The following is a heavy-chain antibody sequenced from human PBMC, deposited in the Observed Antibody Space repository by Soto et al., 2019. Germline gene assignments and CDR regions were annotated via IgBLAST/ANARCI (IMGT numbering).Heavy chain of an antibody. V-gene: IGHV1-69*13. Sequence: ASVKVSCKASGGTFSSYAISWVRQAPGQGLEWMGGIIPIFGTANYAQKFQGRVTITADESTSTAYMELSSLRSEDTAVYYCARGKTGITGTRNYYYGMDVWGQGTTVTVSS. CDR1: GGTFSSYA. CDR3: ARGKTGITGTRNYYYGMDV. CDR2: IIPIFGTA. D-gene: IGHD1-7*01. J-gene: IGHJ6*02.